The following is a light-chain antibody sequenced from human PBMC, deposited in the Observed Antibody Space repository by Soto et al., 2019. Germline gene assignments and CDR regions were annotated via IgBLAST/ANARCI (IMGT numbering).Light chain of an antibody. CDR2: DVS. CDR3: SSYTSNNFVI. CDR1: SSDIGDYNY. V-gene: IGLV2-14*03. Sequence: SALTQPASVSGSPGQSITISCTGSSSDIGDYNYVSWYKQHPGKAPKLMIYDVSNRPSGVSNRFSGSKSGNTASLTISGLQAEDEADYYCSSYTSNNFVIFGGGTKVTVL. J-gene: IGLJ2*01.